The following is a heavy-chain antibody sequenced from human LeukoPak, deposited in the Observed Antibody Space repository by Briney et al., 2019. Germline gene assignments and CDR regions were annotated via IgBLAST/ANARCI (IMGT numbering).Heavy chain of an antibody. CDR1: GFTFSSYA. J-gene: IGHJ4*02. D-gene: IGHD1-26*01. V-gene: IGHV3-23*01. Sequence: GGSLRLSCAASGFTFSSYAMHWVRQAPGKGLGWVSAISGSGGSTYYADSVKGRFTISRDNSKNTLYLQMNSLRAEDTAVYYCAKGPMEWELSNFDYWGQGTLVTVSS. CDR3: AKGPMEWELSNFDY. CDR2: ISGSGGST.